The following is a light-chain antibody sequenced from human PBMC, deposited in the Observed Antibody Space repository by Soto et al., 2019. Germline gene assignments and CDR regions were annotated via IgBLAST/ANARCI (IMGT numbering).Light chain of an antibody. Sequence: QSVLTQPPSASGTPGQRVTISCSGSTSNIESHTVNWYQHVPGTAPKLLISSNHQRPSGVPDRFSASKSGPSGSLAISALQSEDEADYYCAAWDDRLNGWVFGGGTKLTVL. CDR2: SNH. CDR3: AAWDDRLNGWV. V-gene: IGLV1-44*01. J-gene: IGLJ3*02. CDR1: TSNIESHT.